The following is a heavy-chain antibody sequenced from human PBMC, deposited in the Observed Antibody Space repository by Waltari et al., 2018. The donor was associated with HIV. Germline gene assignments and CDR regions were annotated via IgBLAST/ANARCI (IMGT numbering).Heavy chain of an antibody. J-gene: IGHJ4*02. V-gene: IGHV4-4*07. D-gene: IGHD1-26*01. Sequence: QVQLQESGPGLVKPSETLSLTCIVYGGSINNYYWNLIRQPAGTGLEWLGRINASGGTNYNPSLKSRVTMSVDTSKNQFSLKLTSVTAADTAVYFCARETSGPTWRLFDSWGQGTLVTVSS. CDR2: INASGGT. CDR1: GGSINNYY. CDR3: ARETSGPTWRLFDS.